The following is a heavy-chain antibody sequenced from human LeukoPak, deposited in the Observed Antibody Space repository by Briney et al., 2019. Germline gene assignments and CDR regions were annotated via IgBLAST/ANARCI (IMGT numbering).Heavy chain of an antibody. J-gene: IGHJ4*02. Sequence: GGSLRLSCAASGFTFSSYSMNWVRQAPGKGLEWVSYISSSSSTIYYADSVKGRFTISRDNAKNSLYLQLNSLRAEDTAVYYCARWAVGATFDYWGQGTLVTVSS. CDR1: GFTFSSYS. D-gene: IGHD1-26*01. CDR2: ISSSSSTI. CDR3: ARWAVGATFDY. V-gene: IGHV3-48*01.